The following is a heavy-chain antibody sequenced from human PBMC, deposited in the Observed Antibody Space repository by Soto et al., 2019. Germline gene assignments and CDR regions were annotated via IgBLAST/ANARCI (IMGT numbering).Heavy chain of an antibody. CDR1: GLTFSLYS. V-gene: IGHV3-48*02. J-gene: IGHJ6*02. CDR2: ISSSSVTI. D-gene: IGHD1-1*01. CDR3: ATWSDTDRWNYYYYGMDV. Sequence: EVQLVESGGGLVQHGGSLRLSCAASGLTFSLYSMNWVRQAPGKGLEWVAYISSSSVTIHYADSVKGRFTVSRDNAKNSLYLQMSSLRDEDTAVYYCATWSDTDRWNYYYYGMDVWGQGTTVTLSS.